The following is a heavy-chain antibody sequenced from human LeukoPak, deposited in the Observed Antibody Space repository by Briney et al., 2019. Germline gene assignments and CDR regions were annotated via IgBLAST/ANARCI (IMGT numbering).Heavy chain of an antibody. V-gene: IGHV1-69*13. CDR2: IIPIFGTA. D-gene: IGHD7-27*01. CDR3: ARDIKLGYFDY. Sequence: SVKVSCKASGGTFSSYAISWVRQAPGQGLEWMGGIIPIFGTANYAQKFQGRVTITAEESTSPAYMELSSLSSEDTAVYCCARDIKLGYFDYWGQGTLVTVSS. J-gene: IGHJ4*02. CDR1: GGTFSSYA.